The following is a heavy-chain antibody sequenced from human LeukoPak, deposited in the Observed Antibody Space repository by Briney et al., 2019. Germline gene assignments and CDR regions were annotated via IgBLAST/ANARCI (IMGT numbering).Heavy chain of an antibody. D-gene: IGHD5-24*01. CDR1: GGSFSGYY. J-gene: IGHJ6*02. V-gene: IGHV4-34*01. Sequence: SETLSLTCAVYGGSFSGYYWSWIRQPPGKGLEWIGEINHSGSTNYNPSLKSRVTISVDTSKNQFSLKLSSVTAADTAVYYCARGMAVHYYYGMDVWGQGTTVTVSS. CDR2: INHSGST. CDR3: ARGMAVHYYYGMDV.